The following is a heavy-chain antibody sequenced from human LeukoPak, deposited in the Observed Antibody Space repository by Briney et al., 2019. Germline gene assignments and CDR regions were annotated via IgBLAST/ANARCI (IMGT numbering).Heavy chain of an antibody. D-gene: IGHD3-10*01. CDR1: GYSFTSYW. V-gene: IGHV5-51*01. CDR2: IYPGDSDT. J-gene: IGHJ6*03. Sequence: GASLKISCQGSGYSFTSYWIGWVRQLPGKGLEWMGIIYPGDSDTRYSPSFQGQVTISADKSISTAYLQWSSLKASDTAMYYCARLRGSGSHYYYYMDVWGKGATVTVSS. CDR3: ARLRGSGSHYYYYMDV.